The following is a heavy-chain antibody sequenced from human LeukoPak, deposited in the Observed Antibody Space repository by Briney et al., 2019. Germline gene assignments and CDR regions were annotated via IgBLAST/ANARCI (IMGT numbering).Heavy chain of an antibody. D-gene: IGHD3-16*01. V-gene: IGHV4-39*01. CDR2: LDYSGST. CDR1: GGSISSSSYY. CDR3: ARSQDYYEFDY. J-gene: IGHJ4*02. Sequence: PSETLSLTCTVSGGSISSSSYYWGWIRQPPGKGLERIGSLDYSGSTYYNPSLQSRVTRSVDTSKNQFSLRLSSVTAADTAVYYCARSQDYYEFDYWGQGSLVTVSS.